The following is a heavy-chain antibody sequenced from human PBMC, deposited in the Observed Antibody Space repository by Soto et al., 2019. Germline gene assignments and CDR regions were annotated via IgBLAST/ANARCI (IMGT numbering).Heavy chain of an antibody. Sequence: QVQLVESGGGLVKPGGSLRLACAASGFTFSDHHMSWLRQAPGKGLEWVSYIVSSRGYTKYADSVKGRFTISRDNAKSSLYLEMNSLRAEDTAVYYCARLRASSWYIGGYLDYWGQVTLVTVSS. V-gene: IGHV3-11*06. D-gene: IGHD6-13*01. CDR2: IVSSRGYT. J-gene: IGHJ4*02. CDR3: ARLRASSWYIGGYLDY. CDR1: GFTFSDHH.